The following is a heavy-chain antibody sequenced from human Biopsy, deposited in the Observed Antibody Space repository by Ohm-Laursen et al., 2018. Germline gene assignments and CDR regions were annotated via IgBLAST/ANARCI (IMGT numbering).Heavy chain of an antibody. D-gene: IGHD3-22*01. Sequence: TLSLTSTVFGDSLSSNYWSWIRQPPGKGLQWIGYVYYTGSTDYNSSLQSRVTISVDTSKNHFSLRFRSVTPADTAIYYCARDRVYFSDRTVPGYYDLWGRGTLVTVSS. J-gene: IGHJ2*01. CDR1: GDSLSSNY. CDR2: VYYTGST. CDR3: ARDRVYFSDRTVPGYYDL. V-gene: IGHV4-59*01.